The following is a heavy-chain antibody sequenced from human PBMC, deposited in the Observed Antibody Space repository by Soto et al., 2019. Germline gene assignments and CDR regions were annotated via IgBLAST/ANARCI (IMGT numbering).Heavy chain of an antibody. D-gene: IGHD3-22*01. CDR1: GCNFTSYW. Sequence: GESLKISGKGSGCNFTSYWIGWVRQMHGKGLEWMGIIYPGDSDTRYSPSFQGQVTISADKSISTAYLQWSSLKASDTAMYYCARHWGHYYDSSGYSRPYYYYGMDVWGQGTTVTVSS. CDR2: IYPGDSDT. J-gene: IGHJ6*02. V-gene: IGHV5-51*01. CDR3: ARHWGHYYDSSGYSRPYYYYGMDV.